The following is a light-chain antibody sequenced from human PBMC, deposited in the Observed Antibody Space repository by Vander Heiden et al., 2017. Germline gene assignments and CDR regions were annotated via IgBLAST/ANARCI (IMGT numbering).Light chain of an antibody. CDR3: QQANGFPPT. J-gene: IGKJ5*01. V-gene: IGKV1-12*01. Sequence: DIQMTQSPSSVSASVGDRVTITCRASLDISTYLACYQQKPGKAPKLLIYGTSTLMSDVPSRFRGSGNGTDFNLTISSLQPEDSATYYCQQANGFPPTFGQGTRLEI. CDR1: LDISTY. CDR2: GTS.